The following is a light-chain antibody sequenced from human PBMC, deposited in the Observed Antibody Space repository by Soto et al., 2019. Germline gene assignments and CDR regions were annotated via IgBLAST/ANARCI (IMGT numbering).Light chain of an antibody. J-gene: IGLJ1*01. CDR3: SSNADSTTYV. CDR2: EGT. Sequence: QSVLTQPASVSGSPGQSITISCSGTRSDFGTYQLVSWYQQHPGRPPKLVIYEGTERPSGISNRFSAAQAGSTASLTISGLQAGDDADYYCSSNADSTTYVFGTGTKVTVL. V-gene: IGLV2-23*01. CDR1: RSDFGTYQL.